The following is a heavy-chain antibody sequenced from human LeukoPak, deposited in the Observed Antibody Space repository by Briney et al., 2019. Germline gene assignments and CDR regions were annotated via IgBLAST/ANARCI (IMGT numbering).Heavy chain of an antibody. CDR3: ARGSVIAVAGDPFDY. V-gene: IGHV3-21*01. CDR1: GFTFSSYS. Sequence: PGGSLRLSCAASGFTFSSYSVNWVRQAPGKGLEWVSSISSSSSYIYYADSVKGRFTISRDNAKNSLYLQMNSLRAEDTAVYYCARGSVIAVAGDPFDYWGQGTLVTVSS. J-gene: IGHJ4*02. CDR2: ISSSSSYI. D-gene: IGHD6-19*01.